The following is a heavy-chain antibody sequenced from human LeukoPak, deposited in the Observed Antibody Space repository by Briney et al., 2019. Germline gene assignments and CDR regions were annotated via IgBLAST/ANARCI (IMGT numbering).Heavy chain of an antibody. V-gene: IGHV3-7*05. CDR3: ASRHCSSTSCSLSPFDY. Sequence: GGSLRLSCAASGFTFSSYWMTWVRQAPGKGLEWVANTKHDGSEKYYVDSVKGRFTISRDNAKNSLYLQMNSLRAEDTAVYYCASRHCSSTSCSLSPFDYWGQGTLVTVSS. D-gene: IGHD2-2*01. CDR2: TKHDGSEK. CDR1: GFTFSSYW. J-gene: IGHJ4*02.